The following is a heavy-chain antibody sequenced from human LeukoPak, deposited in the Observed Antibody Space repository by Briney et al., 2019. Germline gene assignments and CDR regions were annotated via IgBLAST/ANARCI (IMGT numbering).Heavy chain of an antibody. D-gene: IGHD2-15*01. CDR1: GYTFTGYY. V-gene: IGHV1-2*02. J-gene: IGHJ4*02. CDR2: INPNSGGT. Sequence: ASVKVSCKASGYTFTGYYMHWVRQAPRQGLEWMGWINPNSGGTNYAQKFQGRVTMTRDTSISTAYMELSRLRSDDTAVYYCARERCSGGSCYYYFDYWGQGTLVTVSS. CDR3: ARERCSGGSCYYYFDY.